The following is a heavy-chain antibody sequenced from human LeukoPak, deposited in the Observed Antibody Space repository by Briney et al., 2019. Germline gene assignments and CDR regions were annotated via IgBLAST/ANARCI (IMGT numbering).Heavy chain of an antibody. CDR1: RGSVSRGHYY. D-gene: IGHD6-13*01. CDR2: IYYSGST. V-gene: IGHV4-61*01. J-gene: IGHJ4*02. CDR3: ARDIYRSSWTAPYS. Sequence: SGTLSLTCTVSRGSVSRGHYYGSWIRHPPGKGLEWIGYIYYSGSTNYNPSLKSRVTISVDTSKNQFSLKLTSVTAAETAGYYCARDIYRSSWTAPYSWGQGTLVTVSS.